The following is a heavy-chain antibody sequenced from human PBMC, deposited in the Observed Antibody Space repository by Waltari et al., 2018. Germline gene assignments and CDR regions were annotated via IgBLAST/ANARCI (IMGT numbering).Heavy chain of an antibody. CDR2: IIGSGGST. D-gene: IGHD5-12*01. CDR3: AKEYSDYEYWYFDL. J-gene: IGHJ2*01. V-gene: IGHV3-23*01. CDR1: GFTFSNYA. Sequence: EVQLLESGGGLVQPGGSLRLSCAASGFTFSNYAMSWVRQAPGKGLEWVSAIIGSGGSTYYADSVRGRFTISRDNSKNTLHLQMNSLRAEDTAVYYCAKEYSDYEYWYFDLWGRGALVTVSS.